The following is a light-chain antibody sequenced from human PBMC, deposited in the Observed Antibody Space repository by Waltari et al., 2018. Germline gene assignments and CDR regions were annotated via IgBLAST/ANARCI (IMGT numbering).Light chain of an antibody. V-gene: IGLV3-25*03. J-gene: IGLJ1*01. CDR3: QLADSTVTYV. CDR1: TLSKHY. Sequence: SHELTQPPSVSVSPGQTATITCSGETLSKHYVYWYQHKPGQAPVLLIYKDTERPSGIPDRFSGSSSGTSVTLTISGVQAEDEADYYCQLADSTVTYVFGPGTKVIVL. CDR2: KDT.